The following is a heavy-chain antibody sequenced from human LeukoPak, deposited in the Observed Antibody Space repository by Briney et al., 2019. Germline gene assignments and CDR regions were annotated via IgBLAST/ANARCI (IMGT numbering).Heavy chain of an antibody. J-gene: IGHJ4*02. D-gene: IGHD3-10*01. CDR2: INAYNGDT. CDR1: NYTFTSYG. V-gene: IGHV1-18*01. CDR3: ARDGSGVWFDY. Sequence: ASVKVSCKASNYTFTSYGISWVRQAPGQGLEWMAWINAYNGDTNYAQKFQGRVTLTTDTSTSTAYMGLRSLRSDDTAVYCCARDGSGVWFDYWGQGTLVTVSS.